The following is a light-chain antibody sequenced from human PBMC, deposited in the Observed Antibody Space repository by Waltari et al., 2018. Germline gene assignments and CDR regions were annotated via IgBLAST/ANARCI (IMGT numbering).Light chain of an antibody. CDR3: MQGIHLPTMYT. V-gene: IGKV2-29*02. CDR1: QSLLHSDGKTY. J-gene: IGKJ2*01. Sequence: DIVMTQTPLSLSVTPGQPASISCKSSQSLLHSDGKTYLYCYLQKPGQSPQRLIYEVSSRLSGFPERFSGSGSGTDFTLKISRVEAEDVGVYYCMQGIHLPTMYTFGQGTKLEIK. CDR2: EVS.